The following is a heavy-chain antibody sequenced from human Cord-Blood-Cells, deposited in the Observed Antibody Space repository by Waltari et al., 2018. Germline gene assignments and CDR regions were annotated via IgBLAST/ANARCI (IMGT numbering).Heavy chain of an antibody. J-gene: IGHJ4*02. CDR3: TRPHSSGFDY. V-gene: IGHV3-73*02. Sequence: EVPLVESGGGLVQPGGSLNLSCAASAFPFSSPHLTCVRQASGKGLEWVGRIRSKANSYATAYAASVKGRFTISRDDSKNTAYLQMNSLKTEDTAVYYCTRPHSSGFDYWGQGTLVTVSS. CDR2: IRSKANSYAT. CDR1: AFPFSSPH. D-gene: IGHD6-19*01.